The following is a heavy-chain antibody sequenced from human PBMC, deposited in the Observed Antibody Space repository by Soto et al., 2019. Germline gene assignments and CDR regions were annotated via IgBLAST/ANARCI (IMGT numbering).Heavy chain of an antibody. Sequence: SETLSLTCAISGGSISSSNWWSWVRQPPGKGLEWIGEIYHSGSTNYNPSLKSRVTISVDKSKNQFSLKLSSVTAADTAVYYCARVIVGAIGFDYWGQGTLGTVSS. CDR1: GGSISSSNW. CDR2: IYHSGST. D-gene: IGHD1-26*01. CDR3: ARVIVGAIGFDY. V-gene: IGHV4-4*02. J-gene: IGHJ4*02.